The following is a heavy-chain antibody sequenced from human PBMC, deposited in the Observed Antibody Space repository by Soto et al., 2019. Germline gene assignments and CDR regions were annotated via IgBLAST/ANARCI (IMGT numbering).Heavy chain of an antibody. Sequence: QVQLVQSGAEVKKPGSSVKVSCKASGGTFSSYAISWVRQAPGQGLEWMGGIIPIFGTANYAQKFQGRVTITADESTSTAYMELSSLRSEDTAVYYCARDEDVGLMVSSYYYGMDVWGQGTTVTVSS. CDR1: GGTFSSYA. J-gene: IGHJ6*02. CDR3: ARDEDVGLMVSSYYYGMDV. D-gene: IGHD2-8*01. CDR2: IIPIFGTA. V-gene: IGHV1-69*01.